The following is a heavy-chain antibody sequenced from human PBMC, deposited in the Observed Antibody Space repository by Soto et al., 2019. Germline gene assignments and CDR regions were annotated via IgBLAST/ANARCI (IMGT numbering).Heavy chain of an antibody. J-gene: IGHJ6*02. CDR3: ARVRGGGYGMDYYYYYGMDV. D-gene: IGHD5-12*01. Sequence: SETLSLTCTVSGGSISGYYWSWIRQPPGKGLEWIGYIYYSGTTSYNPSLNSRVTMSVDTSKNQFSLKVNSVTAADTAVYYCARVRGGGYGMDYYYYYGMDVWGQGTTVTVSS. CDR1: GGSISGYY. CDR2: IYYSGTT. V-gene: IGHV4-59*01.